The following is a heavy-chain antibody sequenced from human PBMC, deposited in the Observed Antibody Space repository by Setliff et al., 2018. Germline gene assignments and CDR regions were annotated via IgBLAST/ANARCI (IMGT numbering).Heavy chain of an antibody. D-gene: IGHD2-2*01. CDR1: GGTFKNYG. V-gene: IGHV1-2*06. Sequence: GASVKVSCKASGGTFKNYGISWVRQAPGQGLEWMGRINPNSGGTIYAQKFQGRVTMTRDTSISTVYMELTRLTSDDTAVYYCTRSSSYGMRYWFDSWGQGPLVTVSS. J-gene: IGHJ5*01. CDR3: TRSSSYGMRYWFDS. CDR2: INPNSGGT.